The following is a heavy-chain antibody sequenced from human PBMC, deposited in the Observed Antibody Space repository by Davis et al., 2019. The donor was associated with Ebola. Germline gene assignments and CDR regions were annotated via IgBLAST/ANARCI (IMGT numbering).Heavy chain of an antibody. J-gene: IGHJ4*02. CDR2: IVSPSYM. Sequence: GESLKISCEVSGFTFSSYRMNWVRQAPGKGLEWVSSIVSPSYMYYADSVKGRFTISRDNAKNTLYLQMNSLRAEDTAVYFCARHRGSGYYGAIDFWGQGTLVTVSS. CDR3: ARHRGSGYYGAIDF. V-gene: IGHV3-21*01. CDR1: GFTFSSYR. D-gene: IGHD5-12*01.